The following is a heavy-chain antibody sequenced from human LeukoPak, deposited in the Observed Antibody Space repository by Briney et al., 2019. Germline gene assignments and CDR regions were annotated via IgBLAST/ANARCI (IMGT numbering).Heavy chain of an antibody. CDR2: ISSSSSYI. CDR1: GFTFSSYS. J-gene: IGHJ4*02. V-gene: IGHV3-21*01. Sequence: GGSLRLSCAASGFTFSSYSMNWVRQAPGKGLEWVSSISSSSSYIYYADSVKGRFTISRDNAKNSLYLQMNSLRAEDTAVYYCASQKRQWLVQIDYWGQGTLVTVSS. D-gene: IGHD6-19*01. CDR3: ASQKRQWLVQIDY.